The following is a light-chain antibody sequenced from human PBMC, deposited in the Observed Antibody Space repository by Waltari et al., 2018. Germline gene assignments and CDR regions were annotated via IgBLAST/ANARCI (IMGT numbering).Light chain of an antibody. CDR3: CSYAGSYSWV. Sequence: QSALTQPRSVSGSPGQSVTISCTGTSSDVGGYNSVSWYQQHPGKAPKLIIYDVTKRPSGVPDRFSGSKSGNTASLTISGLQAEHEADYYCCSYAGSYSWVFGGGTKLTVL. CDR1: SSDVGGYNS. CDR2: DVT. V-gene: IGLV2-11*01. J-gene: IGLJ3*02.